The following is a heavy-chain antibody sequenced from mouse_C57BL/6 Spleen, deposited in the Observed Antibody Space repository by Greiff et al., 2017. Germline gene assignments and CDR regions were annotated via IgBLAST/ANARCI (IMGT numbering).Heavy chain of an antibody. CDR3: ARYYGSRDYFDY. D-gene: IGHD1-1*01. CDR1: GYSFTDYN. J-gene: IGHJ2*01. CDR2: INPNYGTT. V-gene: IGHV1-39*01. Sequence: LVESGPELVKPGASVKISCKASGYSFTDYNMNWVKQSNGKSLEWIGLINPNYGTTSYTQKFKGKATLTVDQSSSTAYMQLNSLTSEDSAVYYCARYYGSRDYFDYWGQGTTLTVSS.